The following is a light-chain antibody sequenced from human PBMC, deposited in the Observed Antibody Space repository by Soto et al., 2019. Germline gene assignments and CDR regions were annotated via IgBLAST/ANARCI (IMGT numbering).Light chain of an antibody. Sequence: EVVLTQSPGTLSLSSGERATLSCRASQSLSSIYLAWYQQNPGQAHRLIMYGASNSATGIPDRFSGSGSGTDFTLTISRLEPEDFAVFFCQQYGTSEIIFGQGTRLESK. CDR2: GAS. CDR1: QSLSSIY. CDR3: QQYGTSEII. J-gene: IGKJ5*01. V-gene: IGKV3-20*01.